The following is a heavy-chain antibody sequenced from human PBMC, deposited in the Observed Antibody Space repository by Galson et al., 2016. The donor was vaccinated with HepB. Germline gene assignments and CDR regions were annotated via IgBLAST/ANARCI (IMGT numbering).Heavy chain of an antibody. CDR3: AKDAPSGRVVTGTWDS. V-gene: IGHV3-23*01. CDR1: GFTFNTYA. Sequence: SLRLSCAASGFTFNTYAMSWVRQAPGKGLEWVSAISGSGSTTYFADSVKGRFTLSRDNSKNTLYLQMNGLRAEDTAVYYCAKDAPSGRVVTGTWDSWGQGTLVTVSS. D-gene: IGHD2-21*02. CDR2: ISGSGSTT. J-gene: IGHJ4*02.